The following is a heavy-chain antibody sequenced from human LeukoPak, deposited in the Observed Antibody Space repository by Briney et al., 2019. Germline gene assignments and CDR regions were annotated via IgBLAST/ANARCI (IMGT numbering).Heavy chain of an antibody. CDR3: ARSYGDGDAFDI. V-gene: IGHV1-8*01. CDR1: GYTLTSYD. J-gene: IGHJ3*02. D-gene: IGHD4-17*01. Sequence: ASVKVSCKASGYTLTSYDINWVRQATGQGLEWMGWMNPNSGNTGYAQKFQGRVTMTRNTSISTAYMELSSLRSEDTAVYYCARSYGDGDAFDIWGQGTMVTVPS. CDR2: MNPNSGNT.